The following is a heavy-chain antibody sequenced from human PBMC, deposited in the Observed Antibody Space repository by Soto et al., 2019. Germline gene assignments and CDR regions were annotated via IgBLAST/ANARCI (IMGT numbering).Heavy chain of an antibody. J-gene: IGHJ4*02. V-gene: IGHV4-30-2*01. CDR3: ARGGGWTFDY. Sequence: SETLSLTCAVSGGSISNGGYSWSWIRQPPGKGLEWIGYIYHSGSTYYNPSLKSRVTISVDRSKNQFSLKLSSVTAADTAVYYCARGGGWTFDYWGQGTLVTVSS. CDR1: GGSISNGGYS. CDR2: IYHSGST. D-gene: IGHD2-15*01.